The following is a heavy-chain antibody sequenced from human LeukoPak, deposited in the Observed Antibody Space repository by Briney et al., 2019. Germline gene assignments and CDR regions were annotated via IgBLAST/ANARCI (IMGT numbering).Heavy chain of an antibody. CDR3: GRDLGGRSGY. CDR2: IGGSDGST. J-gene: IGHJ4*02. V-gene: IGHV3-23*01. CDR1: GFTFSSFA. D-gene: IGHD1-26*01. Sequence: PGGSLRLSCAASGFTFSSFAMSWVRQAPGKGLEWVTAIGGSDGSTYYADSVKGRFTISRDNSKNTLYLQMNSLRAEDTAVYYCGRDLGGRSGYWGQGTLVTVSS.